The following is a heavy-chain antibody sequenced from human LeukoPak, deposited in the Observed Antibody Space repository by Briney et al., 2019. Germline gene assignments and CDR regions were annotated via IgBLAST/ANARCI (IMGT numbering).Heavy chain of an antibody. J-gene: IGHJ5*02. CDR3: AREVIAARYNWFDP. Sequence: AGGSLRLSCAASGFTVSSNYMSWVRQAPGKGLEWVSVIYSGGSTYYADSVKGRFTISRDNSKNTLYLQMNSLRAEDTAVYYCAREVIAARYNWFDPWGQGTLVTVSS. V-gene: IGHV3-53*01. D-gene: IGHD2-21*01. CDR2: IYSGGST. CDR1: GFTVSSNY.